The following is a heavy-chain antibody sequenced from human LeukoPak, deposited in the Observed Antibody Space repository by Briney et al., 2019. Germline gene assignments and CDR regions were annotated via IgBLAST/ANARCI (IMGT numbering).Heavy chain of an antibody. J-gene: IGHJ3*02. Sequence: ASVKVSCKASGGTFSSYAISWVRQAPGQGLEWMGGIIPIFGTANYAQKFQGRVTITTDESTSTAYMELSSLRSEDTAVYYCAAEGGAPDAFDIWGQGTMVTVSS. CDR2: IIPIFGTA. V-gene: IGHV1-69*05. CDR1: GGTFSSYA. D-gene: IGHD3-16*01. CDR3: AAEGGAPDAFDI.